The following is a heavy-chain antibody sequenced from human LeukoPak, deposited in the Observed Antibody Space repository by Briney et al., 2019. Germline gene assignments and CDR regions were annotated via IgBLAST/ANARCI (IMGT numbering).Heavy chain of an antibody. CDR3: ARDAPQHYDILTGYYTYWYFDL. V-gene: IGHV4-34*01. D-gene: IGHD3-9*01. J-gene: IGHJ2*01. CDR2: INHSGST. CDR1: GGSSSGYY. Sequence: PETLSLTCAVYGGSSSGYYWSWIRQPPGKGLEWIGEINHSGSTNYNPSLKSRVTISVDTSKNQFSLKLSSVTAADTAVYYCARDAPQHYDILTGYYTYWYFDLWGRGTLVTVSS.